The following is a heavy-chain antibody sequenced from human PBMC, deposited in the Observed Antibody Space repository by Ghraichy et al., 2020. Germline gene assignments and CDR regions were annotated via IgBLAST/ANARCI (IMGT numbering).Heavy chain of an antibody. Sequence: ASLKVSCKASGYTFTGYYMHWVRQAPGQGLEWMGWINPNSGGTNYAQKFQGRVTMTRDTSISTAYMELSRLRSDDTAVYYCARDGGYCSSTSCYGHYYYGMDVWGQGTTVTVSS. CDR1: GYTFTGYY. V-gene: IGHV1-2*02. J-gene: IGHJ6*02. D-gene: IGHD2-2*01. CDR2: INPNSGGT. CDR3: ARDGGYCSSTSCYGHYYYGMDV.